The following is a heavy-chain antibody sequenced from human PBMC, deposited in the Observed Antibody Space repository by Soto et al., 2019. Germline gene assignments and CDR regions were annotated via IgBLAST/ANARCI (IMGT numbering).Heavy chain of an antibody. CDR3: ARVGAAGYYYDSSAYS. Sequence: SETLSLTCSVSGASISSTSHYWNWIRQHPGKGLEWIGYIYYSGSTSYSPSLRSRVTISVDTSKNQFSLRLTSVTAADTAVYYCARVGAAGYYYDSSAYSWGQGTLVTVPS. D-gene: IGHD3-22*01. CDR2: IYYSGST. J-gene: IGHJ4*02. V-gene: IGHV4-31*03. CDR1: GASISSTSHY.